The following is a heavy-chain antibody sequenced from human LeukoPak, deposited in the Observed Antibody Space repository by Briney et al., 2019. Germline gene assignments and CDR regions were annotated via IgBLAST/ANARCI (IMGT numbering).Heavy chain of an antibody. Sequence: GGSLRLSCAASGFTFSSYSMNWVRQAPGKGLEWVSSISSSSSYIYYADSVKGRFTISRDNAKSFLYLQMNSLGPEDTALYYCAKAVGGYYRFDYWGRGILVTVSS. V-gene: IGHV3-21*04. J-gene: IGHJ4*01. CDR1: GFTFSSYS. D-gene: IGHD3-22*01. CDR2: ISSSSSYI. CDR3: AKAVGGYYRFDY.